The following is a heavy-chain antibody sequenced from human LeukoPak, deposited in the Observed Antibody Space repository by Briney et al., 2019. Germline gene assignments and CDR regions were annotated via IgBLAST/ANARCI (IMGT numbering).Heavy chain of an antibody. D-gene: IGHD5-18*01. CDR3: AREGVGGYSQAFDY. Sequence: GGSLRLSCAASGFTFNYYAMNWVRQAPGKGLEWVSSIDSSSRNIYYADSVKGRFTISRDNAKNSLYLQMYSLRAEDSALYYCAREGVGGYSQAFDYWGQGTLVTVSS. CDR1: GFTFNYYA. J-gene: IGHJ4*02. CDR2: IDSSSRNI. V-gene: IGHV3-21*06.